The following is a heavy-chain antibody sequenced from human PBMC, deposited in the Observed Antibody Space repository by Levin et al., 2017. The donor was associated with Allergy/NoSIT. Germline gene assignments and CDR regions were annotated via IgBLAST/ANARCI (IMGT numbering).Heavy chain of an antibody. CDR2: IRSKAYGGTT. CDR3: TRDLDTAMVTGYYYYGMDV. J-gene: IGHJ6*02. V-gene: IGHV3-49*03. CDR1: GFTFGDYA. D-gene: IGHD5-18*01. Sequence: GGSLRLSCTASGFTFGDYAMSWFRQAPGKGLEWVGFIRSKAYGGTTEYAASVKGRFTISRDDSKSIAYLQMNSLKTEDTAVYYCTRDLDTAMVTGYYYYGMDVWGQGTTVTVSS.